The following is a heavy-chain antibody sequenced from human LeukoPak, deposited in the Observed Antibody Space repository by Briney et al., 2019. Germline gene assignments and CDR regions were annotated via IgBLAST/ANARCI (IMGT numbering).Heavy chain of an antibody. V-gene: IGHV4-39*01. D-gene: IGHD6-13*01. CDR1: GGSISSSSYY. J-gene: IGHJ4*02. Sequence: PSETLSLTCTVSGGSISSSSYYWGWIRQPPGKGLEWIGSIYYSGSTYYNPSLKSRVTISVDTSKNQFSLKLSSVTAADTAVYYCARLGSWYRTFDYWGQGTLVTVSS. CDR3: ARLGSWYRTFDY. CDR2: IYYSGST.